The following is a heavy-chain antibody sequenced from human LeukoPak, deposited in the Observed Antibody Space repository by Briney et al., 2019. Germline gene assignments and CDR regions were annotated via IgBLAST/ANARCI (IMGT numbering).Heavy chain of an antibody. CDR2: IYPDDSDT. J-gene: IGHJ4*02. CDR1: GYSFTSYW. CDR3: ARRPAGYCSSSACHSFDY. V-gene: IGHV5-51*01. Sequence: GESLKISCQGFGYSFTSYWIGWVRQMPGKSLEWMGVIYPDDSDTRYSPSFQGQVTISVDKSISTAYLQWSSLKASDTAMYYCARRPAGYCSSSACHSFDYWGQGTPVTVSS. D-gene: IGHD2-2*01.